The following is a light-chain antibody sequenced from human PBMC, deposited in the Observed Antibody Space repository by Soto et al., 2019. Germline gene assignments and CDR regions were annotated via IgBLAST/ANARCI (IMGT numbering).Light chain of an antibody. CDR1: QSVSSSY. Sequence: EIVLTQSPGTLSLSPGERATLSCRASQSVSSSYLAWYQQKPGQAPRLLIYDASRRATGIPDRFSGSGSGTDFTLTISRLEPEDFAVYYCQQDGSSQGLLTFGTGTKVYIK. CDR3: QQDGSSQGLLT. J-gene: IGKJ3*01. V-gene: IGKV3-20*01. CDR2: DAS.